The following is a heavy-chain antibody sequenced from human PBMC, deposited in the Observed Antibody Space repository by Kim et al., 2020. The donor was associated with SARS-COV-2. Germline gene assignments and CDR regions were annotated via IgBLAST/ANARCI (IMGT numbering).Heavy chain of an antibody. D-gene: IGHD5-12*01. CDR2: INPSGGST. Sequence: ASVKVSCKASGYTFTSYYMHWVRQAPGQGLEWMGIINPSGGSTSYAQKFQGRVTMTRDTSTSTVYMELSSLRSEDTAVYYCARPPHDSGYDSVYFDYWGQGTLVTVSS. CDR3: ARPPHDSGYDSVYFDY. V-gene: IGHV1-46*01. CDR1: GYTFTSYY. J-gene: IGHJ4*02.